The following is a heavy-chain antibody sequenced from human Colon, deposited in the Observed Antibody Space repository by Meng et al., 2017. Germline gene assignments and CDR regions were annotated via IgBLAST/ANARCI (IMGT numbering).Heavy chain of an antibody. CDR1: GFSVSSDF. Sequence: EVQVVESGGGLVQPGGSRGLSCAVSGFSVSSDFMIWVRQAPGKGLEWVSMIHSSAGTFFADSVKGRFTVSTDNSKNTLYLQMNSLRTEDTAVYHCANRFVWGLGTLVTVSS. D-gene: IGHD3-3*01. V-gene: IGHV3-66*02. CDR3: ANRFV. CDR2: IHSSAGT. J-gene: IGHJ4*02.